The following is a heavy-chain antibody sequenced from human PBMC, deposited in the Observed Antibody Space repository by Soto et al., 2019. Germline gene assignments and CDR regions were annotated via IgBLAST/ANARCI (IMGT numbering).Heavy chain of an antibody. Sequence: PGESLKISCKGSGYSFTSYWIGWVRQMPGKGLEWMGIIYPGDPDTRYSPSFQGQVTISADKSIITAYLQWSSLKASDTAMYYCARLKPRGSYYYGMDVWGQGTTVTVSS. CDR1: GYSFTSYW. V-gene: IGHV5-51*01. J-gene: IGHJ6*02. CDR2: IYPGDPDT. CDR3: ARLKPRGSYYYGMDV. D-gene: IGHD3-10*01.